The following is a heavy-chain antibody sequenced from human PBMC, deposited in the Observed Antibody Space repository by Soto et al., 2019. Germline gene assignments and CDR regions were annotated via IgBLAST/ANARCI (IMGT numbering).Heavy chain of an antibody. CDR1: GGSISSGGYY. J-gene: IGHJ6*02. Sequence: PSETLSLTCTVSGGSISSGGYYWSWIRQHPGKGLEWIGYIYYSGRTYYNPSLKSRVTISVDTSKNQFSLKLSSVTAADTAVYYCARNTYYDFWSGYLAPYGMDVWGQGTTVTVSS. CDR2: IYYSGRT. V-gene: IGHV4-31*03. D-gene: IGHD3-3*01. CDR3: ARNTYYDFWSGYLAPYGMDV.